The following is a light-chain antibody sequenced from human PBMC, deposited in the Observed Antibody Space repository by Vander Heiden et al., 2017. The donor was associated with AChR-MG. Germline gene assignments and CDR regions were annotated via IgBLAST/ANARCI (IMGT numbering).Light chain of an antibody. CDR3: LLSYSGARV. CDR2: ATS. V-gene: IGLV7-46*01. CDR1: GEALTSGDC. J-gene: IGLJ3*02. Sequence: QAVVTQEPSPTVCPGGTVPLTCGSGGEALTSGDCTYWCQHKPGQAPRTLLYATSNKHSWTPVPFSSSLLGGKAALALSGAQPGDEAEYYCLLSYSGARVFGGGTKLTVL.